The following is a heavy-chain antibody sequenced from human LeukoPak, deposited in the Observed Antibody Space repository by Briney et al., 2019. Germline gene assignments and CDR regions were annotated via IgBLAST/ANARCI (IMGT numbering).Heavy chain of an antibody. J-gene: IGHJ4*02. CDR3: ARAYYGSGSYSALTDY. D-gene: IGHD3-10*01. CDR1: GYTFTSYG. Sequence: ASVKVSCKASGYTFTSYGISWVRQAPGQGLEWMGWISAYNGNTNYAQKLQGRVTMTTDTSTSTAYMELRSLRSDDTAVYYCARAYYGSGSYSALTDYWGQGTLVTVSS. CDR2: ISAYNGNT. V-gene: IGHV1-18*01.